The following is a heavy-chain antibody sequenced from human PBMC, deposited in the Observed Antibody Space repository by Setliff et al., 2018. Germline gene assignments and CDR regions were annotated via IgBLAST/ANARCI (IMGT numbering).Heavy chain of an antibody. CDR2: INAGNGNT. CDR3: ARGGVVAYYAFDI. D-gene: IGHD2-8*01. V-gene: IGHV1-3*01. Sequence: ASVKVSCKASGYTFTSYAMHWVRQAPGQRLEWMGWINAGNGNTKYSQKFQGRVTMTRNTSISTAYMELSSLRSEDTAVYYCARGGVVAYYAFDIWGQGTMVTVSS. CDR1: GYTFTSYA. J-gene: IGHJ3*02.